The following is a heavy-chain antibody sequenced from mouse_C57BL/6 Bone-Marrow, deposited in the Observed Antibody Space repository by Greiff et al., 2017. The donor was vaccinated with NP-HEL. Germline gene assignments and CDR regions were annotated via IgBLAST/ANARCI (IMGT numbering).Heavy chain of an antibody. CDR1: GFTIKNTY. CDR2: IDPANGNT. CDR3: ARMGWLLHYFDC. V-gene: IGHV14-3*01. Sequence: VQLQQSVAELVRPGASVKLSCTASGFTIKNTYMHWVKQRPEQGLEWIGRIDPANGNTKYAPKFKGKATMTADTSSNTAYLELSSLTSEDTAIYYCARMGWLLHYFDCWGQGTTLTLSA. D-gene: IGHD2-3*01. J-gene: IGHJ2*01.